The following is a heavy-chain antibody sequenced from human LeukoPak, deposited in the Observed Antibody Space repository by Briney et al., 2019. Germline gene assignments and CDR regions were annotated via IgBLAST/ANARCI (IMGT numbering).Heavy chain of an antibody. V-gene: IGHV4-61*02. CDR1: GGSLSRGSFY. CDR3: ARGYIAAAGIVSWFDP. CDR2: IYTSGST. D-gene: IGHD6-13*01. J-gene: IGHJ5*02. Sequence: SQTLSLTCTVSGGSLSRGSFYWSWIRQPAGKGLEWIGRIYTSGSTNYNPSLKSRVTISVDTSKNQFSLKLSSVTAADTAVYYCARGYIAAAGIVSWFDPWGLGTLVTVSS.